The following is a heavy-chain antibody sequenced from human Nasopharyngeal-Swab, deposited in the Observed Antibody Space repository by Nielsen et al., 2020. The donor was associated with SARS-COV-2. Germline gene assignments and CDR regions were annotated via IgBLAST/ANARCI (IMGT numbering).Heavy chain of an antibody. CDR1: GFTFSDYY. J-gene: IGHJ4*02. D-gene: IGHD3-16*01. V-gene: IGHV3-11*04. CDR2: MSNSGSTI. CDR3: AKEGDSGVLNS. Sequence: GESLKISCVASGFTFSDYYMSWIRQAPGKGLEWVSYMSNSGSTIYYADSVKGRFTISRDNAKSSLYLQMNSLRPEDTAVYYCAKEGDSGVLNSWVQGTLVTVSS.